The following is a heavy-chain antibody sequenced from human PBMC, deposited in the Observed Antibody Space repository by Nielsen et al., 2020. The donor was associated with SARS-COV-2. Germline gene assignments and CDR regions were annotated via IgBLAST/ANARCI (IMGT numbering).Heavy chain of an antibody. D-gene: IGHD3-3*01. CDR2: IIPIFGTA. J-gene: IGHJ5*02. V-gene: IGHV1-69*06. CDR3: ARDERDDFWSGYPNWFDP. CDR1: GGTFSSYA. Sequence: SVKVSCKASGGTFSSYAISWVRQAPGQGLEWMGGIIPIFGTANYAQKFQGRVTITADKSTSTAYMELSSLRSEDTAVYYCARDERDDFWSGYPNWFDPWGQGTLVTVSS.